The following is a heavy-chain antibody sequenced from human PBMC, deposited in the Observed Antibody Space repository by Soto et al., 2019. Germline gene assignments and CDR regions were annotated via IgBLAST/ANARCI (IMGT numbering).Heavy chain of an antibody. Sequence: QVQLVQSGGGVVQPGRSLRLSCAASGFTFSTYGMHWVRQAPGKGLEWVTVIWFDGSNKDYADSVKGRFTISRDNSKNTLYLQMNSLRAEDTGVYYCARDDRLRVAYYGMDVWGQGTTVIVSS. CDR1: GFTFSTYG. CDR2: IWFDGSNK. J-gene: IGHJ6*02. D-gene: IGHD4-17*01. CDR3: ARDDRLRVAYYGMDV. V-gene: IGHV3-33*01.